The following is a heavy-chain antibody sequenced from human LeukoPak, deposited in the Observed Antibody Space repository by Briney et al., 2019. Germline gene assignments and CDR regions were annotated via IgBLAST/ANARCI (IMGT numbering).Heavy chain of an antibody. J-gene: IGHJ3*02. CDR1: GGSISSGGYY. CDR3: ARYSRRVSGSSSLRGVFDI. V-gene: IGHV4-31*03. CDR2: IYYSGST. Sequence: SQTLSLTCTVSGGSISSGGYYWSWIRQHPGKGLVWIGYIYYSGSTYYNPSLKSRVTISVDTSKNQFSLKLSSVTAADTGVYYCARYSRRVSGSSSLRGVFDIWGQGTMVTVSS. D-gene: IGHD2-8*02.